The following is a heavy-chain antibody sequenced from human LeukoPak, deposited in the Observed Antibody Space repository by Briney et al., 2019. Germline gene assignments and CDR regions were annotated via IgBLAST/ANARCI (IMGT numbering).Heavy chain of an antibody. V-gene: IGHV3-74*01. D-gene: IGHD3-9*01. CDR1: GNYW. Sequence: GGSLRLSCAASGNYWMHWVRQVPGKGLVWVSHINSDGSWTSYADSVKGRFTISRDNSKSTLYLQVNSLRGEDTAMYYCARGHLETISGARLDHWGQGTLVTVSS. J-gene: IGHJ4*02. CDR3: ARGHLETISGARLDH. CDR2: INSDGSWT.